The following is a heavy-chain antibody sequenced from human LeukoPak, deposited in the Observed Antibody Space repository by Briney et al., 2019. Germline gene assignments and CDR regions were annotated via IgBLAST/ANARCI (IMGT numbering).Heavy chain of an antibody. Sequence: PSETLSLTCAVYGGSFCGYYWSWIRQPPGKGLGWIGEINHSGSTNYNPSLKSRVTISVDTSKNQFSLKLSSVTAADTAVYYCARGPNSSSWYYFDYWGQGTLVTVSS. CDR3: ARGPNSSSWYYFDY. CDR2: INHSGST. CDR1: GGSFCGYY. V-gene: IGHV4-34*01. J-gene: IGHJ4*02. D-gene: IGHD6-13*01.